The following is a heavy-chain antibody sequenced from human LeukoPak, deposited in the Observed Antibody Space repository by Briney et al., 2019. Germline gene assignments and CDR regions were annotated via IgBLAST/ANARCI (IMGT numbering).Heavy chain of an antibody. CDR2: IYTGGST. Sequence: GGSLRLSCAASGFTVGSNYMSWVRQAPGKGLEWVSVIYTGGSTYYADSVKGRFTISRDNSKNALYLQMNSLRAEDTAVYYCAKVPHPEYYDILTGQISQYYFDYWGQGTLVTVSS. D-gene: IGHD3-9*01. J-gene: IGHJ4*02. V-gene: IGHV3-53*01. CDR3: AKVPHPEYYDILTGQISQYYFDY. CDR1: GFTVGSNY.